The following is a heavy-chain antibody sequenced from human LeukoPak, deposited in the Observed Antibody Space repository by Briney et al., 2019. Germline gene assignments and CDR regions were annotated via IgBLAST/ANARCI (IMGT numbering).Heavy chain of an antibody. V-gene: IGHV4-39*01. CDR3: ARHGGSHLSVY. CDR2: IYYSGST. D-gene: IGHD1-26*01. Sequence: KPSETLSLTCTVSGGSISSSSYYWGWIRQPPGKGLEWIGSIYYSGSTYYNPSLKSRVTISVDTSKNQFSLKLTSVTAADTAVYYCARHGGSHLSVYWGQGTPVTVSS. CDR1: GGSISSSSYY. J-gene: IGHJ4*02.